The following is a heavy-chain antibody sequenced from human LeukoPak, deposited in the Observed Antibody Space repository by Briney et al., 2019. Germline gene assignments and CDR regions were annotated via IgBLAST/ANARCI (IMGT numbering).Heavy chain of an antibody. Sequence: ASVKVSCKASGYTFTSYYMHWVRQAPGQGLEWMGIINPSGGSTSYAQKFQGRVTMTRDTSTSTAYMELSSLRSEDTAVYYCANRGGSYGGPSWFDPWGQGALVTVSS. CDR1: GYTFTSYY. D-gene: IGHD1-26*01. J-gene: IGHJ5*02. CDR2: INPSGGST. CDR3: ANRGGSYGGPSWFDP. V-gene: IGHV1-46*01.